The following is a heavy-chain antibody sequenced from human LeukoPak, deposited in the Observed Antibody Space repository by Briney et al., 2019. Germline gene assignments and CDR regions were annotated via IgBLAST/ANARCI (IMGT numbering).Heavy chain of an antibody. Sequence: GRSLRLSCAASGFTFSGYAMTWVRQAPGKGLEWVSSITGSGDYTYYIASVKGRFTISRDNSKNILYLQMNSLRGEDTALYYCAKDGLYYDGSAHVYYFDYWGQGTLVAVSS. J-gene: IGHJ4*02. CDR3: AKDGLYYDGSAHVYYFDY. CDR2: ITGSGDYT. V-gene: IGHV3-23*01. D-gene: IGHD3-22*01. CDR1: GFTFSGYA.